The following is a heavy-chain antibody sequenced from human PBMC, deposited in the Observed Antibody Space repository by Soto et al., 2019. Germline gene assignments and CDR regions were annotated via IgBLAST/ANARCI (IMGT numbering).Heavy chain of an antibody. Sequence: QVQLVQSGAEVKKPGASVKVSYVASGYTFTDHDIHWVRQAPGQGLEWMGWINPHSGDTIYAQKFQGRVTLTRDTSIITAYMELSRLRSDDTAVYYCARGRTVNFYGMDVWGQGTTVTVSS. CDR3: ARGRTVNFYGMDV. V-gene: IGHV1-2*02. CDR2: INPHSGDT. CDR1: GYTFTDHD. J-gene: IGHJ6*02. D-gene: IGHD4-17*01.